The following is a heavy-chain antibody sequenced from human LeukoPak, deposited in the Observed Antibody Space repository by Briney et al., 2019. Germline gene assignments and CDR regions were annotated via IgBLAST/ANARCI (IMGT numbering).Heavy chain of an antibody. CDR2: IWYDGSDK. CDR1: GFTVSSNY. CDR3: ASKSTSWTSYFQY. D-gene: IGHD6-13*01. V-gene: IGHV3-33*08. Sequence: TGGSLRLSCAASGFTVSSNYMSWVRQAPGKGLEWVAVIWYDGSDKYYADSVKGRFTISRDNSMNTLYLQMNSLRAEDTAVYYCASKSTSWTSYFQYWGQGTLVTVSS. J-gene: IGHJ1*01.